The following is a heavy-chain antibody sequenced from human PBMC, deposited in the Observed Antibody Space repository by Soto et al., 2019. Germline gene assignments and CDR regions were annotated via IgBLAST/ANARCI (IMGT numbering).Heavy chain of an antibody. V-gene: IGHV3-48*03. CDR3: ARGNGYTNFDY. D-gene: IGHD5-12*01. CDR1: GFTFSSYE. J-gene: IGHJ4*02. CDR2: ISSSGSTI. Sequence: EVQLVESGGGLVQPGGSLRLSCAASGFTFSSYEMIWVRQAPGKGLEWVSYISSSGSTIYYADSVKGRFTISRDNAKNSLYLQMNSLRAEDTAVYYCARGNGYTNFDYWGQRTLVTVSS.